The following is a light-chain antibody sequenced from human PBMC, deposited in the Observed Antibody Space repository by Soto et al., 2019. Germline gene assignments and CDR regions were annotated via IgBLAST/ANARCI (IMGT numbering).Light chain of an antibody. CDR1: QGISTY. CDR2: GAS. V-gene: IGKV1-9*01. J-gene: IGKJ1*01. Sequence: IQLTQSPSSLSASVGDRVTIACRASQGISTYLAWYQQKPGKAPKNLIYGASTLQSGVPSRFSGSGSGTEFTLTISSPQPEDFATYYCQGHSTYPRTFGPGTKVEIK. CDR3: QGHSTYPRT.